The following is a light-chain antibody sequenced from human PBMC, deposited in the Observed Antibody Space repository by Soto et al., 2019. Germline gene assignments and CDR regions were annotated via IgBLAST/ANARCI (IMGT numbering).Light chain of an antibody. CDR3: QRYNGY. V-gene: IGKV1-5*01. Sequence: DIQMTQSPSTLSASVGDSVTITCRASQSISILLAWYQQKPGKAPKLLIYDASTLENGVTSRFSGSGSGAEFTLTISSLQPDDFATYYCQRYNGYFGQGTKLEIK. CDR2: DAS. CDR1: QSISIL. J-gene: IGKJ2*01.